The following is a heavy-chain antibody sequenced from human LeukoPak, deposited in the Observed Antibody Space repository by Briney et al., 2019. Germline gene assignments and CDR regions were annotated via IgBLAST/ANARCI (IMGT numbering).Heavy chain of an antibody. CDR3: ARHLRARPYYYMDV. CDR1: GFTFSSYS. CDR2: ISSSSSHI. J-gene: IGHJ6*03. V-gene: IGHV3-21*01. Sequence: GGSLRLSCAASGFTFSSYSMSWVRQPPRKGLEWVSSISSSSSHIYYADSMKGRLTISRGHAKHSPYLQVNSLRAHRTAVSDCARHLRARPYYYMDVWGKGTTVTISS.